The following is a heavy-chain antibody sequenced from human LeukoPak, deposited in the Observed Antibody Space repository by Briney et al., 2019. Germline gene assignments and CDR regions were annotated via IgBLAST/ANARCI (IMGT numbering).Heavy chain of an antibody. V-gene: IGHV1-69*05. CDR1: GGTFSSYA. D-gene: IGHD2-2*01. Sequence: SVKVSCKASGGTFSSYAISWVRQAPGQGLEWMGGIIPIFGTANYAQKFQGRVTITTDESTSTAYMELSSLRSEDTAVYYCARSRIVVVPAALNTGADYYYYYMDVWGKGTTVTVSS. J-gene: IGHJ6*03. CDR3: ARSRIVVVPAALNTGADYYYYYMDV. CDR2: IIPIFGTA.